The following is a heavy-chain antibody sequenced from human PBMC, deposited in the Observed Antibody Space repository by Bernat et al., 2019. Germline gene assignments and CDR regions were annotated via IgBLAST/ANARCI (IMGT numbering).Heavy chain of an antibody. CDR3: ARVGVTDGAGLFDY. D-gene: IGHD2-21*02. V-gene: IGHV3-7*03. CDR2: IKDDGSEK. J-gene: IGHJ4*02. Sequence: EVQLVESGGGLVQPGGSLRLSCAASGFTFSAYWMNWVRQAPGTGLEWVANIKDDGSEKYYVDSVKGRFTISRDNAKNALYLQMSSLRAEDTAVYYCARVGVTDGAGLFDYWGQGALLTVSS. CDR1: GFTFSAYW.